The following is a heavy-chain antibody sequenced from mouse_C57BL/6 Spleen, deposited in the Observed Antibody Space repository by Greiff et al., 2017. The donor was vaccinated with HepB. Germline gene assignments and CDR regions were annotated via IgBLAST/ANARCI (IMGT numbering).Heavy chain of an antibody. Sequence: EVKLMESGGGLVKPGGSLKLSCAASGFTFSSYTMSWVRQTPEKRLAWVATISGGGGNTYYPDSVKGRFTISRGNAKNTLYLQMSSLRSEDTALYYCARRGPIYYDYDYAMDYWGQGTSVTVSS. V-gene: IGHV5-9*01. D-gene: IGHD2-4*01. CDR2: ISGGGGNT. CDR3: ARRGPIYYDYDYAMDY. J-gene: IGHJ4*01. CDR1: GFTFSSYT.